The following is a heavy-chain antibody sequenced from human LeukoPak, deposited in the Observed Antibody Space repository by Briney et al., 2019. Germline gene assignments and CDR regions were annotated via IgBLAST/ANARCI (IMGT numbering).Heavy chain of an antibody. Sequence: GESLKISCKGSGYRFTISWIGWVRQMPGKGLELMGIIYPGDSDTRYSPSFQGQVTISADKSISTAYLQWSSLKASDTAMYYCARQSGDYSYYYYMDVWGKGTTVTISS. V-gene: IGHV5-51*01. CDR1: GYRFTISW. CDR2: IYPGDSDT. D-gene: IGHD2-21*02. J-gene: IGHJ6*03. CDR3: ARQSGDYSYYYYMDV.